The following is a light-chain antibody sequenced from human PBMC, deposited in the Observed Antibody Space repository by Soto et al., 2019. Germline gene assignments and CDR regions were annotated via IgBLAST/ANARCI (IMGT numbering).Light chain of an antibody. CDR3: TSYTSSSTPYV. J-gene: IGLJ1*01. CDR2: EVS. CDR1: SSDVGGYNY. Sequence: QSVLTQPASVSGSPGQSITISCTGTSSDVGGYNYVSWYQQHPGKAPKLMIYEVSNRPSGVSNRFSGSKSGNTASLTIPGVQAEDEADYYCTSYTSSSTPYVFGTGTKVTVL. V-gene: IGLV2-14*01.